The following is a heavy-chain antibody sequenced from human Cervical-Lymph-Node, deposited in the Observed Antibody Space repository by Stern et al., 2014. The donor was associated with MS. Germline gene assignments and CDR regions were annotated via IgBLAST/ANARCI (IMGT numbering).Heavy chain of an antibody. V-gene: IGHV3-21*01. CDR2: ISSRSTYK. CDR3: ARDSHYYGMNV. CDR1: GFAFNTYT. J-gene: IGHJ6*02. Sequence: VQLVESGGGLVKPGGSLRLSCAASGFAFNTYTMTWVRQAPGKGLEWVSSISSRSTYKYYSDSIKARFTISRDNAKNSLYLQMNSLRAEDTAVYYCARDSHYYGMNVWGQGTTVTVSS.